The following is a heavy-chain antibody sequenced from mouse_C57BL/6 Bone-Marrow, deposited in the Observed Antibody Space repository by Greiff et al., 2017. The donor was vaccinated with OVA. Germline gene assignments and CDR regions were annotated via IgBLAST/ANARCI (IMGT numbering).Heavy chain of an antibody. V-gene: IGHV1-81*01. CDR2: IYPRSGNT. J-gene: IGHJ4*01. D-gene: IGHD2-5*01. CDR1: GYTFTSYG. CDR3: ARRSNYVDYARDY. Sequence: VQLQQSGAELARPGASVKLSCKASGYTFTSYGISWVKQRTGQGLEWIGEIYPRSGNTYYNEKFKGKATLTADKSSSTAYMELRSLTSEDSAVYFCARRSNYVDYARDYWGQGTSVTVSS.